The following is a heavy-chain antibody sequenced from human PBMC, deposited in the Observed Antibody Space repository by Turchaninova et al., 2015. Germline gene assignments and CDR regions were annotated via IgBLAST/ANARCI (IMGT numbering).Heavy chain of an antibody. CDR2: ISGSGGST. J-gene: IGHJ4*02. CDR1: GFTFNSYA. CDR3: ARGEFQFSPGGGDS. D-gene: IGHD2/OR15-2a*01. Sequence: EGQLLESGGGLKQQGGSLRRSGDASGFTFNSYAMNWGRQAPGKGLEWVSCISGSGGSTYYADSVKGRFTIARDNSKNMLFLQMNSLRADDTAVYYCARGEFQFSPGGGDSWGQGTLVTVSS. V-gene: IGHV3-23*01.